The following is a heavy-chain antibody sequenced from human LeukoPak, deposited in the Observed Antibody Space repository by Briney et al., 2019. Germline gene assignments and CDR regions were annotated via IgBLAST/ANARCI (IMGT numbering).Heavy chain of an antibody. CDR2: ISSSSSYI. CDR1: GFTFSSYS. Sequence: GGSLRLSCAASGFTFSSYSMNWVRQAPGKGLEWVSSISSSSSYIYYADSVKGRFTISRDNAKNSLYLQMNSLRAEDTAVYYCARERRGGHYYFDYWGQGTLVTVSS. D-gene: IGHD3-3*01. V-gene: IGHV3-21*01. J-gene: IGHJ4*02. CDR3: ARERRGGHYYFDY.